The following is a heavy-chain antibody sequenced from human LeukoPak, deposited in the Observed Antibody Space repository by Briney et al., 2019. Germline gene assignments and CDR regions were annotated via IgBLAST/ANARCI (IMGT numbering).Heavy chain of an antibody. CDR1: GYTFTGYY. CDR2: INPNSGGT. J-gene: IGHJ6*03. Sequence: ASXKVSCKASGYTFTGYYMHWVRQAPGQGLEWMGWINPNSGGTNYAQKFQGRVTMTRDTSISTAYMELSRLRSDDTAVYYCALGYCSGGSCYNRYYYYYMDVWGKGTTVTVSS. D-gene: IGHD2-15*01. CDR3: ALGYCSGGSCYNRYYYYYMDV. V-gene: IGHV1-2*02.